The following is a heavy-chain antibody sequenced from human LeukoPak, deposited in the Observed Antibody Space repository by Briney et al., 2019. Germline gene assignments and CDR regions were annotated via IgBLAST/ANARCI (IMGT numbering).Heavy chain of an antibody. CDR2: ISGSTGST. D-gene: IGHD3-10*01. CDR3: AKAKVPSYYGSGSYVDY. V-gene: IGHV3-23*01. Sequence: PGGSLRLSCAASGLTFSSNAMTWVRQAPGKGLEWVSAISGSTGSTYYADSVKGRFTISRDNSKNTLYLQMNSLRAEDTGIYYCAKAKVPSYYGSGSYVDYWGQGTLVTVSS. CDR1: GLTFSSNA. J-gene: IGHJ4*02.